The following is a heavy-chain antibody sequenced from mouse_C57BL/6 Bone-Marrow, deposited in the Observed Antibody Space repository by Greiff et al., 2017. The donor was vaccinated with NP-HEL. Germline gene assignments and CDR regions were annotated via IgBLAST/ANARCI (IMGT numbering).Heavy chain of an antibody. D-gene: IGHD4-1*02. CDR3: ARHEGPNWDESGFAY. CDR2: FYPGSGSI. V-gene: IGHV1-62-2*01. CDR1: GYTFTEYT. J-gene: IGHJ3*01. Sequence: QVHVKQSGAELVKPGASVKLSCKASGYTFTEYTIHWVKQRSGQGLEWIGWFYPGSGSIKYNEKFKDKATLTADKSSSTVYMERSRLTSEDAAVYFCARHEGPNWDESGFAYWGQGTLVTVSA.